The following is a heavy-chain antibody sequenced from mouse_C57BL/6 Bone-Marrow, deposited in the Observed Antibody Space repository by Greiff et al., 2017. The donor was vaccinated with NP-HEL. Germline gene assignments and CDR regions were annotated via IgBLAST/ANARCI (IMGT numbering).Heavy chain of an antibody. Sequence: VKLQQPGAELVKPGASVKMSCKASGYTFTSYWITWVKQRPGQGLEWIGDIYPGSGSTNYNEKFKSKATLTVDTSSSTAYMQLSSLTSEDSAVYYCASGYYYYYAMDYWGQGTSVTVSS. CDR3: ASGYYYYYAMDY. CDR1: GYTFTSYW. D-gene: IGHD2-3*01. CDR2: IYPGSGST. J-gene: IGHJ4*01. V-gene: IGHV1-55*01.